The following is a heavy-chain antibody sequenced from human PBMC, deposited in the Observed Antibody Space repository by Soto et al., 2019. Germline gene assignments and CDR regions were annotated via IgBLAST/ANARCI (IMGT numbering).Heavy chain of an antibody. Sequence: SETLSLTCTVSGGSISGSYYYWGWLRQSPGKGPEWIGSVFYTGFTSYNPSLKSRITISVDTSNNQFSLKLTSVTAADTAVYYCARVHVMVVAGSTFDYWGHGTLVTVSS. V-gene: IGHV4-39*07. J-gene: IGHJ4*01. D-gene: IGHD6-19*01. CDR1: GGSISGSYYY. CDR2: VFYTGFT. CDR3: ARVHVMVVAGSTFDY.